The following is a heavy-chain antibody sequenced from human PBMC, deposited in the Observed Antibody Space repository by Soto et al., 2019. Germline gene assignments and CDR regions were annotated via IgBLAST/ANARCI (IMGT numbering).Heavy chain of an antibody. D-gene: IGHD3-22*01. CDR1: GFTFSSYA. J-gene: IGHJ3*02. V-gene: IGHV3-23*01. Sequence: WGSLRLSCAASGFTFSSYAMSWVRQAPGKGLEWVSAISVSGGITYYADSVKGRFTISRDNSKNMLYLQMNSLRAEDTAVYYCAKDIHYDSSGYYYDFACDILGHGTIVTVSS. CDR3: AKDIHYDSSGYYYDFACDI. CDR2: ISVSGGIT.